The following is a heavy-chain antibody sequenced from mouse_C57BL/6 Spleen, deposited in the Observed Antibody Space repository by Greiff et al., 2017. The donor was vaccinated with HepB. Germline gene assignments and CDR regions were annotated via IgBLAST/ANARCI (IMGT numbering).Heavy chain of an antibody. Sequence: DVHLVESEGGLVQPGSSMKLSCTASGFTFSDYYMAWVRQVPEKGLEWVANINYDGSSTYYLDSLKSRFIISRDNAKNILYLQMSSLKSEDTATYYCARERRGNYEWYFDVWGTGTTVTVSS. CDR3: ARERRGNYEWYFDV. CDR1: GFTFSDYY. J-gene: IGHJ1*03. CDR2: INYDGSST. V-gene: IGHV5-16*01. D-gene: IGHD2-1*01.